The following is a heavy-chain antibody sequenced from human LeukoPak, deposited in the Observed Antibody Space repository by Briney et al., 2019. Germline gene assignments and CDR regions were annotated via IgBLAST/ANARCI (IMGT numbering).Heavy chain of an antibody. CDR2: IIPILGIA. J-gene: IGHJ4*02. CDR3: ACAPAYGYSYGYVY. D-gene: IGHD5-18*01. V-gene: IGHV1-69*04. Sequence: ASVKVSCKASGDTFSSYAISWVRQAPGQGLEWMGRIIPILGIANYAQKFQGRVTITADKSTSTAYMELSRLRSEDTAVYYCACAPAYGYSYGYVYWGQGTLVTVSS. CDR1: GDTFSSYA.